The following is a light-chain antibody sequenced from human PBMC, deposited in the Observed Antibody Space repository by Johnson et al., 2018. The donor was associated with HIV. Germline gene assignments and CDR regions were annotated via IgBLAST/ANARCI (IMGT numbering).Light chain of an antibody. CDR3: GTGDSSLSAAGIYV. CDR2: ENN. V-gene: IGLV1-51*02. CDR1: SSNIGNNY. Sequence: QSVLTQPPSVSAAPGQKVTISCSGSSSNIGNNYVSWYQQLPGTAPKLLIYENNKRPSGIPDRFSGSKSGTSATLGITGLQTGDEADYYCGTGDSSLSAAGIYVFGTGTKVTVL. J-gene: IGLJ1*01.